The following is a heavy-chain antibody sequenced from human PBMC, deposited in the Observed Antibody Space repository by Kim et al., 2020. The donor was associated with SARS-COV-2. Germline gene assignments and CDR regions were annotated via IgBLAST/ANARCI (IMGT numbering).Heavy chain of an antibody. CDR3: ARGPISSNWYFDL. CDR2: IYTSGST. V-gene: IGHV4-61*02. J-gene: IGHJ2*01. CDR1: GDSISGSPYY. D-gene: IGHD2-8*01. Sequence: SETLSLTCTVSGDSISGSPYYWNWIRQPAGKGLEWIGRIYTSGSTNYNPSLRSRVTISVDPSKNQFSLRLSSVTAADTAVYYCARGPISSNWYFDLWGRGTLVTVSS.